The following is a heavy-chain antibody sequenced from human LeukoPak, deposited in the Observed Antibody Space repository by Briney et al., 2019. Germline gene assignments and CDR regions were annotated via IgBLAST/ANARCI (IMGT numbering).Heavy chain of an antibody. CDR3: ARVCYDFWSGYYTTYNWFDP. D-gene: IGHD3-3*01. Sequence: SETLSLTCTVSGGSISSYYWSWIRQPPGKGLEWVGYIYYSGSTNYNPSLKSRVTISVDTSKNQFSLKLSSVTAADTAVYYCARVCYDFWSGYYTTYNWFDPWGQGTLVTVSS. V-gene: IGHV4-59*01. J-gene: IGHJ5*02. CDR1: GGSISSYY. CDR2: IYYSGST.